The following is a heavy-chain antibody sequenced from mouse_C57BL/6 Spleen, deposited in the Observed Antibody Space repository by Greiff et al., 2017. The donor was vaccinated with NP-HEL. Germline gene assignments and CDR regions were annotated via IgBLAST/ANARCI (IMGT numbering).Heavy chain of an antibody. J-gene: IGHJ1*03. CDR1: GFTFTDYS. CDR3: ESATLRGYFDV. D-gene: IGHD1-1*01. CDR2: VYPYNGGT. Sequence: VQLLQSGPVLVKPGPSVKISCKASGFTFTDYSMHWVHQTHGKSLEWIGLVYPYNGGTCYNHKFKGQSTFTVDTSFSTAYMVLNSLTSEDSAVYYWESATLRGYFDVWGTGTTVTVSS. V-gene: IGHV1-36*01.